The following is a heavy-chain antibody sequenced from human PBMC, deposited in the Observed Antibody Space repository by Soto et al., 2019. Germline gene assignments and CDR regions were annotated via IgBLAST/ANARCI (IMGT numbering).Heavy chain of an antibody. CDR2: IYYSGST. J-gene: IGHJ5*02. D-gene: IGHD5-18*01. CDR3: ARGHVDTTMVYSLDWFDP. Sequence: SETLSLTCTVSGGSISSGDYYWSWIRQPPGKGLEWIGYIYYSGSTYYNPSLKSRVTISVDTSKNQLSLKLSSVTAADTAVYYCARGHVDTTMVYSLDWFDPWGQGTLVTVSS. CDR1: GGSISSGDYY. V-gene: IGHV4-30-4*01.